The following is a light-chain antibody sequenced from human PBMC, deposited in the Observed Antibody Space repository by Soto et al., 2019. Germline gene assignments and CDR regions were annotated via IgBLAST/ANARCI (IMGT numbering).Light chain of an antibody. CDR1: QSVSSN. V-gene: IGKV3-11*01. J-gene: IGKJ5*01. CDR3: HQRSNWPPSIT. CDR2: GAS. Sequence: EIVMTQSPATLSVSPGERATLSCRASQSVSSNLAWYQQKPGQSPRLLIYGASNRATGIPARFSGSGSGTDFTLNISSLEPEHFAVYYCHQRSNWPPSITFGQGTRLEIK.